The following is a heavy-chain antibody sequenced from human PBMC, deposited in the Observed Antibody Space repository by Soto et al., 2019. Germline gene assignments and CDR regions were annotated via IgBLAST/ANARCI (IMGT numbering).Heavy chain of an antibody. CDR2: ISYDGSDK. CDR3: GKFSDIEVPGMGDWFDP. D-gene: IGHD6-19*01. CDR1: GFTFTSYG. Sequence: QVQLEESEGGVVQPGRSLRLSCKASGFTFTSYGMHWVRQAPGKGLEWVALISYDGSDKLYVDSVEGRFTISRDNSKNTVYLQMNSLRIEDTAMYHCGKFSDIEVPGMGDWFDPWGQGTLVTVTS. V-gene: IGHV3-30*18. J-gene: IGHJ5*02.